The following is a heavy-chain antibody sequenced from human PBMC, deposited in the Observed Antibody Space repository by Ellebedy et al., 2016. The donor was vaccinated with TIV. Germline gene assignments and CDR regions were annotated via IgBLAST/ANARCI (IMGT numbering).Heavy chain of an antibody. D-gene: IGHD6-19*01. Sequence: GESPKISCAASGFTVSSNYMSWVRPAPGRGLEWVSTIYSSGGTYYAGSVKGRFTISRDNSKNTLYLQMNSLRAEDTAVYYCAGGISVAGTSLGFWGQGTLVTVSS. J-gene: IGHJ4*02. CDR3: AGGISVAGTSLGF. CDR1: GFTVSSNY. CDR2: IYSSGGT. V-gene: IGHV3-53*01.